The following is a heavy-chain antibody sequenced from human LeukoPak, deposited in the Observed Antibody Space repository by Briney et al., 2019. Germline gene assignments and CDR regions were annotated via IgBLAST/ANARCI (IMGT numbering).Heavy chain of an antibody. Sequence: SGGSLRLSCTASGFTFGDYAMSWVRQAPGKGLEWVGFIRSKAYGGTIEYAASVKGRFTISRDDSKNIAYLQMNSLKTEDTAVYYCSSSDDYYSSSFFDYWGQGTLVTVSS. J-gene: IGHJ4*02. CDR3: SSSDDYYSSSFFDY. CDR1: GFTFGDYA. CDR2: IRSKAYGGTI. V-gene: IGHV3-49*04. D-gene: IGHD6-6*01.